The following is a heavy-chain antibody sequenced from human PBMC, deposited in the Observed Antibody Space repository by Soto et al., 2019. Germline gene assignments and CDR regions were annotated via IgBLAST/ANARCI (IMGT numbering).Heavy chain of an antibody. CDR1: GYTFTNYG. CDR3: AREGQAPYYYYGMDV. CDR2: ISGYNGNT. V-gene: IGHV1-18*01. Sequence: QVQVVQSGDEVKKPGASVKVSCKASGYTFTNYGFSWVRQAPGQGLEWMGWISGYNGNTKYAEKFQGRVTMTTDTSTSTAHMELRSLRSADTAVYYCAREGQAPYYYYGMDVWCQGTAVTVSS. J-gene: IGHJ6*02.